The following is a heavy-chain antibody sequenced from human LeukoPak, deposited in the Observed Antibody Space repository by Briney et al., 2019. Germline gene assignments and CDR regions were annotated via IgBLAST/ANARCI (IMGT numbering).Heavy chain of an antibody. CDR3: ATLRRSGWYICD. Sequence: ASVKVSCTASGSTFTYYYMHWVRQAPGQGLERMGWINPDSGGTKYAEKFQGRVTMTRDTSITTAYMGLSSLRSDDTAMYYCATLRRSGWYICDWGQGTLVTVSS. V-gene: IGHV1-2*02. D-gene: IGHD6-19*01. J-gene: IGHJ4*02. CDR1: GSTFTYYY. CDR2: INPDSGGT.